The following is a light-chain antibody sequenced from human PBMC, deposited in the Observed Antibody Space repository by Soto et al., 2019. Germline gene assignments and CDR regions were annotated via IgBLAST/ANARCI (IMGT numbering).Light chain of an antibody. CDR2: DVS. V-gene: IGLV2-14*03. CDR1: SSDDGGYNY. Sequence: QSVLTQPASVSGSPGQSIAISCTGTSSDDGGYNYVSWYQHHPGKAPKLMVFDVSNRPSGVSNRFSGSKSGNTASLTISGLQPEDEADYYCSSYTTSNTRQIVFGTGTKVTVL. J-gene: IGLJ1*01. CDR3: SSYTTSNTRQIV.